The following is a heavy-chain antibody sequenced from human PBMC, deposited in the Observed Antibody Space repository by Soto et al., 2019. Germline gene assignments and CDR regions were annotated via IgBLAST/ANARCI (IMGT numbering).Heavy chain of an antibody. CDR2: ISYDGSNK. V-gene: IGHV3-30*18. Sequence: GGSLRLSCAASGFTFSSYGMHWVRQAPGKGLEWVAVISYDGSNKYYADSVKGRFTISRDNSKNTLYLQMNSLRAEDTAVYYCVKSSLPLPNILRLGDLPPGGQGPLVTVSS. CDR1: GFTFSSYG. CDR3: VKSSLPLPNILRLGDLPP. J-gene: IGHJ5*02. D-gene: IGHD3-16*01.